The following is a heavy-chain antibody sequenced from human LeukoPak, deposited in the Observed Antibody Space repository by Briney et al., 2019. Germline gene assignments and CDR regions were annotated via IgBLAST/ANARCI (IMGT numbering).Heavy chain of an antibody. J-gene: IGHJ4*02. CDR3: ARAPLTIVVVPAAPWYFDY. CDR2: INPNSGGT. D-gene: IGHD2-2*01. Sequence: ASVKLSCKASGYTFAGYYMHWVRQAPGQGLEWMGWINPNSGGTNYAQKFQGRVTMTRDTSISTAYMELSRLRSDDTAVYYCARAPLTIVVVPAAPWYFDYWGQGTLVTVSS. V-gene: IGHV1-2*02. CDR1: GYTFAGYY.